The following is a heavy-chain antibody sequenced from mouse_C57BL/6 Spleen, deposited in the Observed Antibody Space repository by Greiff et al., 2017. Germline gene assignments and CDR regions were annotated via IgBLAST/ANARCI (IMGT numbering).Heavy chain of an antibody. Sequence: EVKVVESGGDLVKPGGSLKLSCAASGFTFSSYGMSWVRQTPDKRLEWVATISSGGSYTYYPDSVKGRFTIASDNAKNTLYLQMSSLKSEDTAMYYCARHGDGYYRDWGQGTTLTVSS. CDR2: ISSGGSYT. CDR1: GFTFSSYG. D-gene: IGHD2-3*01. CDR3: ARHGDGYYRD. V-gene: IGHV5-6*01. J-gene: IGHJ2*01.